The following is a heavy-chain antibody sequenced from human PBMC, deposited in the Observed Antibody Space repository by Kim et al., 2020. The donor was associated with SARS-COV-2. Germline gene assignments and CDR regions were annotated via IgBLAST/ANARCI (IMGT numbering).Heavy chain of an antibody. Sequence: SVKVSCKASVGTFSSYAISWVRQAPGQGLEWMGGIIPIFGTANYAQKFQGRVTITADESTSTAYMELSSLRSEDTAVYYCARAPSVMGPLYYFDYWGQGTLVTVSS. D-gene: IGHD3-16*01. CDR1: VGTFSSYA. CDR3: ARAPSVMGPLYYFDY. J-gene: IGHJ4*02. CDR2: IIPIFGTA. V-gene: IGHV1-69*13.